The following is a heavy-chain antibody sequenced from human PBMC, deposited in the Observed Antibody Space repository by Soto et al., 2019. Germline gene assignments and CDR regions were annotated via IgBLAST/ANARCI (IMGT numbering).Heavy chain of an antibody. V-gene: IGHV1-69*13. J-gene: IGHJ4*02. CDR2: IIPIFGTP. D-gene: IGHD5-12*01. Sequence: SVKVSCKASGVTFTRQDMRWVRQAPGQRLEWMGGIIPIFGTPQYAEKFQDRVTITADESTSTAYMELSSLTSEDTAVYYCATNEGRDGYSFDYWGPGTLVTVSS. CDR3: ATNEGRDGYSFDY. CDR1: GVTFTRQD.